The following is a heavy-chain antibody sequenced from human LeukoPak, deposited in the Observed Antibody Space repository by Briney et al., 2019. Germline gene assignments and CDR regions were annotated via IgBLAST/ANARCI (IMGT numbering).Heavy chain of an antibody. CDR3: ARLGYEGYCSGGSCYDWFDP. D-gene: IGHD2-15*01. Sequence: SETLSLTCTVSGGSISSYYWSWIRQPPGEGLEWIGYIYYSGSTNYNPSLKSRVTISVDTSKNQFSLKLSSVTAADTAVYYCARLGYEGYCSGGSCYDWFDPWGQGTLVTVSS. CDR2: IYYSGST. J-gene: IGHJ5*02. CDR1: GGSISSYY. V-gene: IGHV4-59*01.